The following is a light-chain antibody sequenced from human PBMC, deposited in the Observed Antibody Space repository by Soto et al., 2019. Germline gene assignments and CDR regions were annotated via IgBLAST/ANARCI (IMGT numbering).Light chain of an antibody. CDR1: QGITSW. CDR2: RAS. J-gene: IGKJ4*02. Sequence: DLQMTQSPSSVSASVGDRVTITCRASQGITSWLAWYQQKPGKAPKLLIDRASNLQSGVPSRFSGSGSGTDFTLTISGLQPADFATYYCKQTTTFPLSFGGGTKVEIK. V-gene: IGKV1-12*01. CDR3: KQTTTFPLS.